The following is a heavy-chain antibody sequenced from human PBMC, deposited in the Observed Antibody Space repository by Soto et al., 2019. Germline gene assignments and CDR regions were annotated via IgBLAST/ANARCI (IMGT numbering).Heavy chain of an antibody. D-gene: IGHD6-13*01. Sequence: GGSLRLSCAASGFTFSSYGMHWVRQAPGKGLEWVAVNKYYADSVKGRFTISRDNSKNTVYLQMNSLRAEDTAVYYCAKDRGYYSSSWPLVWGQGTLVTVSS. V-gene: IGHV3-30*02. J-gene: IGHJ4*02. CDR1: GFTFSSYG. CDR2: NK. CDR3: AKDRGYYSSSWPLV.